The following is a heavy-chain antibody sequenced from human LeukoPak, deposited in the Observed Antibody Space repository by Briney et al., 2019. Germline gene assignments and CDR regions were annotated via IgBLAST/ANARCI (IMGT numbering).Heavy chain of an antibody. CDR3: ARDHFVHDFWSGYRYFDY. D-gene: IGHD3-3*01. J-gene: IGHJ4*02. V-gene: IGHV3-33*01. CDR1: GFTFSSYG. Sequence: PGGSLRLSCAASGFTFSSYGMHWVRQAPGKGLEWVAVIWYDGSNKYYADSVKGRFTISRDNSRNTLYLQMNSLRAGDTAVYYCARDHFVHDFWSGYRYFDYWGQGTLVTVSS. CDR2: IWYDGSNK.